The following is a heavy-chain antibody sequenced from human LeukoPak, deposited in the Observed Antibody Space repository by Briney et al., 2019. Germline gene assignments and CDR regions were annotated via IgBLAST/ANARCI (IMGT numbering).Heavy chain of an antibody. Sequence: GGSLRLSCSASGFIFSNYDMHWVRQTTGKGLEWVSSIGTEADTYYPGSVKGRFTISRESAKSSLYLQINSLGAGDTAVYYCARGADGSGWHGAFDIWGQGTMVTVSS. D-gene: IGHD6-19*01. V-gene: IGHV3-13*04. CDR3: ARGADGSGWHGAFDI. J-gene: IGHJ3*02. CDR1: GFIFSNYD. CDR2: IGTEADT.